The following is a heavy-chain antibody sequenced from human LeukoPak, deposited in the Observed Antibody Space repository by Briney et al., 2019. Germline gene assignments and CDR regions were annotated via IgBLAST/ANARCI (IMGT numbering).Heavy chain of an antibody. V-gene: IGHV4-4*07. CDR1: GGSISSYY. Sequence: PSETLSLTCTVSGGSISSYYWSCIRQPAGKGLEWIGRIYSSGSPNYNPSLSSRFIMSIDTSKNQFSLKLSSVTAADTAVYYCARTLLPAHRGAFDIWGQGTMVTVSS. J-gene: IGHJ3*02. CDR2: IYSSGSP. CDR3: ARTLLPAHRGAFDI. D-gene: IGHD2/OR15-2a*01.